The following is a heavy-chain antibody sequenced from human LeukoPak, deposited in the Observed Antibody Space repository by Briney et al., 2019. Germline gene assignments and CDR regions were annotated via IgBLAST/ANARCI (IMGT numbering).Heavy chain of an antibody. CDR2: ISRGGSTT. D-gene: IGHD6-13*01. Sequence: GGSLRLSCAASGFTFSDYYMSWIRQAPGKGLEWVSYISRGGSTTYYADSMKGRFTISRDNAKNSLYLQMNSLRAEDTAVYYCVRGVSISSSWYNDIWGQGTMVTVSS. CDR3: VRGVSISSSWYNDI. V-gene: IGHV3-11*01. J-gene: IGHJ3*02. CDR1: GFTFSDYY.